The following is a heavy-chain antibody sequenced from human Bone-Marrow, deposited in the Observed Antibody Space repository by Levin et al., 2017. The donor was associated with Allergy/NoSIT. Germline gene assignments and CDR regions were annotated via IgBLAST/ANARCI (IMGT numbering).Heavy chain of an antibody. J-gene: IGHJ4*02. D-gene: IGHD2-15*01. CDR1: GFTFSSYS. CDR2: ISSGSSYM. CDR3: ARDEEGCSGGNCYSGGSFDY. Sequence: GESLKISCAASGFTFSSYSMNWVRQAPGKGLEWVSSISSGSSYMYYADAVKGRFTISRDNAKNSLSLQMNSLRAEDTAMYYCARDEEGCSGGNCYSGGSFDYWGQGSLVTVSS. V-gene: IGHV3-21*06.